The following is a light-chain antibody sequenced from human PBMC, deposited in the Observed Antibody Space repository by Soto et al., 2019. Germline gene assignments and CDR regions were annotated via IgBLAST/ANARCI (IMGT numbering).Light chain of an antibody. Sequence: EIVITQSPSTLSVSPGERATLSCRASPSVSNNLAWYQQKPGQAPRLLLYGASARATGIPARFSGSGSGTEFTLTISSLQSEDVAVYYCQQYNTWPQTFGEGTKVDIK. J-gene: IGKJ1*01. CDR2: GAS. CDR3: QQYNTWPQT. CDR1: PSVSNN. V-gene: IGKV3-15*01.